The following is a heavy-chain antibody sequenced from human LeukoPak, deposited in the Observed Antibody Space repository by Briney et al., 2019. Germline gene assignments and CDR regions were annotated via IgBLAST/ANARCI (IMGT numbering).Heavy chain of an antibody. J-gene: IGHJ4*02. CDR1: GFTFSRYS. Sequence: GGSLRLSCAASGFTFSRYSMNWVRQAPGKGLEGVSSISSSSSYIYYGDSVKGRFTIYRDNAKNSLYVQMNSLRAEDTAVYYCLRGYSGYDSRGGYDYWGQGTLVTVSS. D-gene: IGHD5-12*01. V-gene: IGHV3-21*01. CDR2: ISSSSSYI. CDR3: LRGYSGYDSRGGYDY.